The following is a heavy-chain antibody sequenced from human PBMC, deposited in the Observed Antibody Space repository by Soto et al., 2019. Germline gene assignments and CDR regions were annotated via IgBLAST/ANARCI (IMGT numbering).Heavy chain of an antibody. Sequence: ASVKVSCNASGYTLTSYGISWVRQAPGQGPEWMGWISAYNGNTNYAQKLQGRFTMTTDTSTSTAYMELRSLRSDDTAVYYCARIGVSIAAAGADYWGQGTLVTVYS. CDR2: ISAYNGNT. V-gene: IGHV1-18*04. CDR1: GYTLTSYG. D-gene: IGHD6-13*01. CDR3: ARIGVSIAAAGADY. J-gene: IGHJ4*02.